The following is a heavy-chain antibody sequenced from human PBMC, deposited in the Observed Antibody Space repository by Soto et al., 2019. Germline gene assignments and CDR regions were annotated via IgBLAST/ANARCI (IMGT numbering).Heavy chain of an antibody. D-gene: IGHD3-10*01. CDR1: GFTFSRYV. J-gene: IGHJ6*03. CDR2: ISGSGGAS. V-gene: IGHV3-23*01. CDR3: ARPDGDYFYNHLDV. Sequence: EVQLLESGGGLVQPGGSLRLSCVGSGFTFSRYVRSWVRQAPGKGLEWVSVISGSGGASYYADSVKGRFTISRDNSKNTLYLEMKSLGAGDTAVYYCARPDGDYFYNHLDVWGSGTTVTVSS.